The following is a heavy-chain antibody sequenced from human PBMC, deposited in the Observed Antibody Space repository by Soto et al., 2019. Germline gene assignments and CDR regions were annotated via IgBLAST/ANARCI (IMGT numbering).Heavy chain of an antibody. CDR1: GYSFASYW. D-gene: IGHD3-3*01. J-gene: IGHJ4*02. Sequence: GESLKISCQGSGYSFASYWIGWVRQMPGKDLEWMGIIYPSDSDTRYRPSFQGQVTISADKSISSAYLQWSSLRASDTAMYYCARGGVSTRTFDYWGQGTPVTVSS. CDR3: ARGGVSTRTFDY. CDR2: IYPSDSDT. V-gene: IGHV5-51*01.